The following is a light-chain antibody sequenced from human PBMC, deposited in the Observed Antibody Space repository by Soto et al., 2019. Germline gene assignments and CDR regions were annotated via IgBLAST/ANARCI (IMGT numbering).Light chain of an antibody. CDR3: CSYAGTYSYV. J-gene: IGLJ1*01. V-gene: IGLV2-11*01. Sequence: QSALTQPRSVSGSPGQSLTISCTGTSSDVGGYNYLSWYQQHPGKAPKLMIYDVSKRPSGVPDRFSGSKSGNTASLTISGLQAEDEADYYCCSYAGTYSYVFGTGTKLTVL. CDR1: SSDVGGYNY. CDR2: DVS.